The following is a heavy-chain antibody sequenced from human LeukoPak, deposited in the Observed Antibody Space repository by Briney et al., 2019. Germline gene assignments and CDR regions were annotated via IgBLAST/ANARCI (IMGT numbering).Heavy chain of an antibody. D-gene: IGHD5-18*01. CDR1: GFPFSDYY. J-gene: IGHJ5*01. CDR2: MSTGGTAI. CDR3: ARSALYSYGYWFDS. V-gene: IGHV3-11*01. Sequence: GGSLRLFCAASGFPFSDYYMSWIRQAPGKGLEWVSYMSTGGTAIYYADSVKGRFTISRDNAKKSLYLQMTSLRAEDTAVYYCARSALYSYGYWFDSWGQGTLVSVSS.